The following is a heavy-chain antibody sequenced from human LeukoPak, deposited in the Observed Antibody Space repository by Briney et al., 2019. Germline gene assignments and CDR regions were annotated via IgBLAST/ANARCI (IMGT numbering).Heavy chain of an antibody. CDR1: GGSFSAYY. V-gene: IGHV4-34*01. CDR3: ARSSLVVVVDATPRFDY. CDR2: INHSGST. Sequence: SETLSLTCAVHGGSFSAYYWSWIRQPPGKGLEWIGEINHSGSTNYNPSLKSRVTISVDTSENQFSLKLSSVTAADTAVYYCARSSLVVVVDATPRFDYWGQGTLVTVSS. D-gene: IGHD2-15*01. J-gene: IGHJ4*02.